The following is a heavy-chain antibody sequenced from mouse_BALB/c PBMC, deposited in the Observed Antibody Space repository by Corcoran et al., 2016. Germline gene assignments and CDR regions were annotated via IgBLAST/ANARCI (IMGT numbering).Heavy chain of an antibody. CDR3: ARGYGSSHWYFDV. D-gene: IGHD1-1*01. CDR2: SNPYNDGT. Sequence: EIQQQQSGPELVKPGASVKMSCKASGYTFTSYVMHWVKQKPGQGLEWIGYSNPYNDGTKYNEKFKGKATLTSDKSSSTAYMELSSLTSEDSAVYYCARGYGSSHWYFDVWGAGTTVTVSS. CDR1: GYTFTSYV. V-gene: IGHV1S136*01. J-gene: IGHJ1*01.